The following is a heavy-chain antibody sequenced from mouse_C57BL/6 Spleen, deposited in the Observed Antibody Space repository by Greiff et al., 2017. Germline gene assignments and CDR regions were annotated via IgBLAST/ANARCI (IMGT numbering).Heavy chain of an antibody. CDR3: ARVGTHAMDY. J-gene: IGHJ4*01. V-gene: IGHV3-6*01. CDR2: ISYDGSN. D-gene: IGHD4-1*01. CDR1: GYSITSGYY. Sequence: EVQLQQSGPGLVKPSQSLSLTCSVTGYSITSGYYWNWIRQFPGNKLEWMGYISYDGSNNYNPSLKNRISITRDTSKNQFFLKLNSVTTEDTATYYCARVGTHAMDYWGQGTSVTVSS.